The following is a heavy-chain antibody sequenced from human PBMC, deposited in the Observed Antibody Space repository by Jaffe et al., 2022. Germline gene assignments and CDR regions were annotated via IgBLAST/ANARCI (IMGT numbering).Heavy chain of an antibody. D-gene: IGHD2-15*01. CDR2: VHHSGIT. V-gene: IGHV4-38-2*01. Sequence: QVQLQESGPGLVKPSETLSLTCAVSGYSVSSDYYWGWLRQPPGKGLEWIVSVHHSGITYYNPSLKSRVTISVDTSKNQFSLRLSSVTAADTAVYYCARGRPYCSGDRCPNNGFDPWGQGTLVTVSS. J-gene: IGHJ5*02. CDR3: ARGRPYCSGDRCPNNGFDP. CDR1: GYSVSSDYY.